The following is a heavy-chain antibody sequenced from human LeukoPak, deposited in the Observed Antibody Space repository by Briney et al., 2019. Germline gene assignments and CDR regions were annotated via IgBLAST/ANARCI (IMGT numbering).Heavy chain of an antibody. J-gene: IGHJ4*02. Sequence: GGSLRLSCAASGFTFSSYSMKWVRQAPGKGLEWVSSISSSSSYIYYADSVKGRFTISRDNAKNSLYLQMNSLRAEDTAVYYCARSTVGATLYFDYWGQGTLVTVSS. CDR3: ARSTVGATLYFDY. D-gene: IGHD1-26*01. CDR2: ISSSSSYI. V-gene: IGHV3-21*01. CDR1: GFTFSSYS.